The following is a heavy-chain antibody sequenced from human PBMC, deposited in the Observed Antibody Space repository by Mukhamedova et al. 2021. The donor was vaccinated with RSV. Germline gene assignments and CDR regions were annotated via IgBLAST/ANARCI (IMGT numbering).Heavy chain of an antibody. V-gene: IGHV3-7*03. D-gene: IGHD3-22*01. Sequence: IKQDGSEKYYVDSVKGRFTISRDNAKKSLYLQMNSLRAEDTAVYYCARGGRGHYYHSSEGYWGQGTLVTVSS. CDR2: IKQDGSEK. CDR3: ARGGRGHYYHSSEGY. J-gene: IGHJ4*02.